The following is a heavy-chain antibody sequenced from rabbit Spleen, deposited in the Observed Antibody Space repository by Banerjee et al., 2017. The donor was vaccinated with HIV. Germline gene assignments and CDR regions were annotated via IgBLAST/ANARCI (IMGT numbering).Heavy chain of an antibody. Sequence: QLVESGGGLVQPGGSLKLFCKASGFTISSYGVSWVRQAPGKGLEWIGYIDPVFGSTYYASWVNGRFTISRHNAQNTLYLQLNSLTAADTATYFCVRDQAHMLDLWGQGTLVTVS. CDR2: IDPVFGST. D-gene: IGHD1-1*01. CDR1: GFTISSYG. CDR3: VRDQAHMLDL. V-gene: IGHV1S7*01. J-gene: IGHJ4*01.